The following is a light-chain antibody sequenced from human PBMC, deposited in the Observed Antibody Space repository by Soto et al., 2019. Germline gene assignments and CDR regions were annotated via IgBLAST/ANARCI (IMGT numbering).Light chain of an antibody. CDR1: SSDVGGYNF. V-gene: IGLV2-14*01. J-gene: IGLJ3*02. CDR2: DVS. Sequence: QSALTQPASVSGSPGQSITISCTGTSSDVGGYNFVSWYQQHPGNAPKLMIYDVSNRPSGVSNRFSGSKSGNTASLTISGLQAEDEADYYCSSYTSYSTLVFGGGTQLTVL. CDR3: SSYTSYSTLV.